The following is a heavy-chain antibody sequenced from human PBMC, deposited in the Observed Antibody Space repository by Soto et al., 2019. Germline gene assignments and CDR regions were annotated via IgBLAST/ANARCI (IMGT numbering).Heavy chain of an antibody. CDR1: GFTFTSPA. CDR3: AASRDYYDSSGSFWFDP. D-gene: IGHD3-22*01. J-gene: IGHJ5*02. V-gene: IGHV1-58*01. Sequence: ASVKVSCKASGFTFTSPAVQWVRQARGQRLKWIGWIVVGSGNTNYAQKFQERVTITRDMSTSTAYMELSSLRSEDTAVYYCAASRDYYDSSGSFWFDPWGQGTLVTVSS. CDR2: IVVGSGNT.